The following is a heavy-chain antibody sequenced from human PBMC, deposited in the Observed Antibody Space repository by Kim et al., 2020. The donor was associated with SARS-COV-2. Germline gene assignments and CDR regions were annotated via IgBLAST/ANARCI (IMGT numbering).Heavy chain of an antibody. J-gene: IGHJ6*02. V-gene: IGHV1-8*01. CDR2: MNPNSGNT. D-gene: IGHD2-2*01. CDR3: ARVYCSSTSCIPYYYGMDV. Sequence: ASVKVSCKASGYTFTSYDINWVRQATGQGLEWMGWMNPNSGNTGYAQKFQGRVTMTTNTSISTAYMELSSLRSEDTAVYYCARVYCSSTSCIPYYYGMDVWGQGTTVTVSS. CDR1: GYTFTSYD.